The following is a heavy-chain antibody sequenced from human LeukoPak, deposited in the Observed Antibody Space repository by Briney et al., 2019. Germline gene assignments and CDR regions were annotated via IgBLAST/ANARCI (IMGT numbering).Heavy chain of an antibody. J-gene: IGHJ2*01. CDR3: ARDVGIDFDL. Sequence: GGSLRLSCAASGFTFSSYSMNWVRQAPGKGLEWISYISRGSVTIYYADSVKGRFTISRDNAKNSLSLQMNSLRDEDTAVYYCARDVGIDFDLWGRGTLVTVSS. V-gene: IGHV3-48*02. CDR1: GFTFSSYS. CDR2: ISRGSVTI. D-gene: IGHD6-13*01.